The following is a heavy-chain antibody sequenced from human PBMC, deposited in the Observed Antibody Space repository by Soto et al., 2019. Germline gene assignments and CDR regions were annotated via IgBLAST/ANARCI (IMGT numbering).Heavy chain of an antibody. V-gene: IGHV3-74*01. J-gene: IGHJ4*02. CDR3: ATAEVDY. Sequence: GGSLRLSCAVAGYTFGNHWMHWVRQAPGKGLEWVSRMNSDGGIINYADSVKGRFTVSRDNAKNTLYLQMNSLRVEDTAVYYCATAEVDYWGPGTLVTVSA. CDR1: GYTFGNHW. CDR2: MNSDGGII.